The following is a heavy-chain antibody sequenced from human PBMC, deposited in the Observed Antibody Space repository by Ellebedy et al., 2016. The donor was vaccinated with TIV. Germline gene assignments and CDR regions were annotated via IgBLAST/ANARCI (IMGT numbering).Heavy chain of an antibody. V-gene: IGHV3-11*01. D-gene: IGHD3-9*01. J-gene: IGHJ6*02. CDR1: GFTLSDYY. CDR2: ISRSGANI. Sequence: GESLKISCAGSGFTLSDYYMSWVRQAPGKGLEWVSYISRSGANIYYADSVKGRFTVARDNAKDSLYLQMNSLRNDDTAVYYCARAREPGYFAYYYYGMDVWGQGTTVTVSS. CDR3: ARAREPGYFAYYYYGMDV.